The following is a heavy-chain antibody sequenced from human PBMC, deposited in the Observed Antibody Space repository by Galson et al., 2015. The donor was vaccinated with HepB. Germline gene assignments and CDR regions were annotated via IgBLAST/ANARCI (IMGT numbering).Heavy chain of an antibody. CDR2: IWYDGSNK. V-gene: IGHV3-33*06. CDR3: AKDDLGGAFDI. Sequence: SLRLSCAASGFTFSSYGMHWVRQAPGKGLEWVAVIWYDGSNKYYADSVKGRFTISRDNSKNTLYLQMNSLRAEDTAVYYCAKDDLGGAFDIWGQGTMVTVSS. D-gene: IGHD3-16*01. CDR1: GFTFSSYG. J-gene: IGHJ3*02.